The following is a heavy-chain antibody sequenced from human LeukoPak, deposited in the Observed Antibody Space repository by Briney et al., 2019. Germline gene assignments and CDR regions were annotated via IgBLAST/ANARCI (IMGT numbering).Heavy chain of an antibody. V-gene: IGHV3-7*01. Sequence: PGGSLRLSCEVSGFTFSSYWMNWVGQAPGKGLEWVANIKQDGSDKYYVDSVKGRFTISRDNAKNSLYLQMNSLRAEDTAVYYCCSVAGTISFDYWGQGTLVTVSS. CDR1: GFTFSSYW. D-gene: IGHD6-19*01. CDR3: CSVAGTISFDY. CDR2: IKQDGSDK. J-gene: IGHJ4*02.